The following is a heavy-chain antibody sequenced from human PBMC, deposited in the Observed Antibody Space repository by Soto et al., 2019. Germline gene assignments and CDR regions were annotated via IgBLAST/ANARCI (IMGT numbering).Heavy chain of an antibody. CDR1: GGSISSSSYY. CDR2: IYYSGST. D-gene: IGHD4-17*01. V-gene: IGHV4-39*01. CDR3: ASPDYGDYGRLHEI. J-gene: IGHJ4*02. Sequence: QLQLQESGPGLVKPSETLSLTCTVSGGSISSSSYYWGWIRQPPGKGLEWIGSIYYSGSTYYNPSLKSRVTISVDTSKNQFSLKLSSVTAADTAVYYCASPDYGDYGRLHEIWGQGTLVTVSS.